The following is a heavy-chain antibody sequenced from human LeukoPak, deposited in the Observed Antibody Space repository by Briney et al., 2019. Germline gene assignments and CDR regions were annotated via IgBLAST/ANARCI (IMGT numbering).Heavy chain of an antibody. CDR1: GYTFTSYY. D-gene: IGHD4-23*01. CDR2: INPTGGST. Sequence: ASVKDSCKASGYTFTSYYIHWVRQAPGQGLEWMGIINPTGGSTNYAQRFQGRVTMTRDTSTSTVYMELSSLRSEDTAVYFCARTDYGGNSYYFDYWGQGTLVTVSS. CDR3: ARTDYGGNSYYFDY. J-gene: IGHJ4*02. V-gene: IGHV1-46*01.